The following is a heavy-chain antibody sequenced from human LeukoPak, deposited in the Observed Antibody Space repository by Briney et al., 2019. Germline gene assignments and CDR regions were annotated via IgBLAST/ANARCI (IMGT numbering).Heavy chain of an antibody. Sequence: GGSLRLSCAASGFPFSSYGMYWVRQTPDKGLQWVAYLRKDATYSNYADSVRGRFTISRDNSKNTLELQMSSLRVEDTAVYYCASGGPTRGTLDDWGQGPRVTVSS. V-gene: IGHV3-30*02. J-gene: IGHJ4*02. CDR2: LRKDATYS. CDR3: ASGGPTRGTLDD. CDR1: GFPFSSYG. D-gene: IGHD3-16*01.